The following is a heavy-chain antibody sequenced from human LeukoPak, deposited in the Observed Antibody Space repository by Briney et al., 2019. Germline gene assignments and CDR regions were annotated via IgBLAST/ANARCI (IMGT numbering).Heavy chain of an antibody. CDR2: IWLDGSNK. CDR1: GFTFSGYG. CDR3: ARVLSGSNSEVDY. Sequence: GGSLRLSCAASGFTFSGYGMHWVRQAPGKGLEWVAVIWLDGSNKYYADSVKGRFTISRDNSKNTLYLQMNSLRAEDTAVYYCARVLSGSNSEVDYWGQGTLVTVSS. V-gene: IGHV3-33*01. J-gene: IGHJ4*02. D-gene: IGHD1-26*01.